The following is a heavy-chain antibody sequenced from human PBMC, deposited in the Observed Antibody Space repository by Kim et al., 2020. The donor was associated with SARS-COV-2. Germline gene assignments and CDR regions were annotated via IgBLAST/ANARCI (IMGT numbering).Heavy chain of an antibody. CDR1: GFTFSDYY. V-gene: IGHV3-11*05. D-gene: IGHD3-16*02. J-gene: IGHJ6*02. CDR2: ISSSSSDT. CDR3: ARVGYDYVWGSYRDYYYYYRMDV. Sequence: GGSLRLSCAASGFTFSDYYMSWIRQAPGKGLEWVSYISSSSSDTNYADSVKGRFTISRDNAKNSLYLQMNSLRAEDTAVYYCARVGYDYVWGSYRDYYYYYRMDVWGQGTTVTLSS.